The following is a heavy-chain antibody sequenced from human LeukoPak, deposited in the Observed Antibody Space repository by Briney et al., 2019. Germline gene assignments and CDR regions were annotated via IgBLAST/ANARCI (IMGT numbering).Heavy chain of an antibody. CDR1: GGSISSSGYY. Sequence: SETLSLTCTVSGGSISSSGYYWGWIRQPPGEGLEWIGSMYYSGSTYYNPSLKSRVTISVDTSKNQFSLKLNSVTAADTAVYYCARLVDYRYNYMDVWGKGTTVTVSS. J-gene: IGHJ6*03. CDR3: ARLVDYRYNYMDV. CDR2: MYYSGST. V-gene: IGHV4-39*07.